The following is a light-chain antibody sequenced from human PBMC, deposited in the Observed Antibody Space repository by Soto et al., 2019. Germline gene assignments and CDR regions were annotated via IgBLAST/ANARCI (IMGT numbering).Light chain of an antibody. Sequence: ALTQPASVSGSPGQSITISCTGTSSDVGGYNYVSWYQQHPGKAPKLMVYEVSNRPSGVSNRFSGFKSGNTASLTISGLQTEDEADYYCSSYTRSATWVFGGGTKVTVL. CDR3: SSYTRSATWV. J-gene: IGLJ3*02. CDR1: SSDVGGYNY. CDR2: EVS. V-gene: IGLV2-14*01.